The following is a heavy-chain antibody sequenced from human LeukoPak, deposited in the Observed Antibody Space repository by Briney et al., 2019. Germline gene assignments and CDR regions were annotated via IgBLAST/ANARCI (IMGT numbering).Heavy chain of an antibody. CDR1: GFIFNNYV. Sequence: GGSLTLSCAASGFIFNNYVMHWVRQAPAKGREGVAVISYDGNTKNDADSVKGRFTISRDNSKNTVFLEMSSLRPEDTAVYFCARCTGPWWYQRGMDVWGRGTTVTV. D-gene: IGHD2-15*01. CDR3: ARCTGPWWYQRGMDV. V-gene: IGHV3-30-3*01. J-gene: IGHJ6*02. CDR2: ISYDGNTK.